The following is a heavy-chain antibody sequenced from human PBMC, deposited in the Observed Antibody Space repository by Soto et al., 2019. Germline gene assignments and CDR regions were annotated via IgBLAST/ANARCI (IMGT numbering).Heavy chain of an antibody. Sequence: ASVKVSCKASGGTFSSYAISWVRQAPGQGLEWMGGIIPIFGTANYAQKFQGRVTITADKSTSTAYMELSSLRSEDTAVYYCARAPFAGDPRYGMDVWGQGTTVTVSS. J-gene: IGHJ6*02. CDR2: IIPIFGTA. CDR3: ARAPFAGDPRYGMDV. CDR1: GGTFSSYA. V-gene: IGHV1-69*06. D-gene: IGHD3-10*01.